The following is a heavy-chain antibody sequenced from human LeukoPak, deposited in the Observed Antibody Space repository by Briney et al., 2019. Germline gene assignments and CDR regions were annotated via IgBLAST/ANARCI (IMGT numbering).Heavy chain of an antibody. D-gene: IGHD3-10*01. J-gene: IGHJ4*02. Sequence: TISRDNSRNTLYLQVNSLRAEDTAVYYCARDGYYGSGSFDYWGQGTLVTVSS. CDR3: ARDGYYGSGSFDY. V-gene: IGHV3-53*01.